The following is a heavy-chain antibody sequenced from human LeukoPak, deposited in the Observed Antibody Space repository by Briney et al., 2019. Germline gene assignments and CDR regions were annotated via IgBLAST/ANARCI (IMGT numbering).Heavy chain of an antibody. D-gene: IGHD2-2*01. CDR3: AKRGYCSSTSCYHFDY. CDR2: IRYDGSNK. J-gene: IGHJ4*02. CDR1: GFTFSSYG. V-gene: IGHV3-30*02. Sequence: GGSLRLSCAASGFTFSSYGMHWVRQAPGKGLEWVAFIRYDGSNKYYADSVKGRFTTSRDNSKNTLYLQMNSLRAEDTAVYYCAKRGYCSSTSCYHFDYWGQGTLVTVSS.